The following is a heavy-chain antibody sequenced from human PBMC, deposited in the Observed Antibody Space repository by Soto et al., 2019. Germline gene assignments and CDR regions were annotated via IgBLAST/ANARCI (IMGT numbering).Heavy chain of an antibody. J-gene: IGHJ5*02. V-gene: IGHV3-23*05. Sequence: GGSLRLSCVASGFTFSNNDMTWVRQAPGKGLEWVSTIDGTSTFSNYADSVEGRFTISRDNSRNTGYLQMNSRRAVDTAVYYCAKNSRWFCAWGPGTLVPVSS. CDR1: GFTFSNND. CDR2: IDGTSTFS. CDR3: AKNSRWFCA.